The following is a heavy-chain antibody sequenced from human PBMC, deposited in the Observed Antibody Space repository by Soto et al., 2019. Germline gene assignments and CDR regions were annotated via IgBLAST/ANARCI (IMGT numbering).Heavy chain of an antibody. D-gene: IGHD2-2*01. J-gene: IGHJ6*03. V-gene: IGHV3-15*07. CDR2: IKSKTDGGTT. CDR1: GFTFSNAW. Sequence: GGSLRLSCAASGFTFSNAWMNWVRQAPGKGLEWVGRIKSKTDGGTTDYAAPVKGRFTISRDDSKNTLYLQMNSLKTEDTAVYYCAKDHQPKSQLLFYYYYMDVWGKGTTVTVSS. CDR3: AKDHQPKSQLLFYYYYMDV.